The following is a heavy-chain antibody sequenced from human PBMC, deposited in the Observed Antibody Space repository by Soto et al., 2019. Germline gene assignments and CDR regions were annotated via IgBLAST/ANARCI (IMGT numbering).Heavy chain of an antibody. CDR1: GGTFSSYA. CDR3: ARSLYDYVWGSYRPFDY. V-gene: IGHV1-69*12. D-gene: IGHD3-16*02. J-gene: IGHJ4*02. CDR2: IIPIFGTA. Sequence: QVQLVQSGAEVKKPGSSVKVSCKASGGTFSSYAISWVRQAPGQGLEWMGGIIPIFGTANYAQKFQGRVTITAXASXSXGYMELSSLRSEDTAVYYCARSLYDYVWGSYRPFDYWGQGTLVTVSS.